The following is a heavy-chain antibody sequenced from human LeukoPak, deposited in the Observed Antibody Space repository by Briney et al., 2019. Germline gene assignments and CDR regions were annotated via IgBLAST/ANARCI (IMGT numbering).Heavy chain of an antibody. Sequence: PGGSLRLSCAASGFTFSSFAIDWVRPAPGKGLEWVAVISYDGSNKYYADSVKGRFTISRDNSKNTLYLQMNSLRAEDTAVYYCATPTVTTVYWGQGTLVTVSS. CDR3: ATPTVTTVY. CDR2: ISYDGSNK. CDR1: GFTFSSFA. D-gene: IGHD4-17*01. V-gene: IGHV3-30-3*01. J-gene: IGHJ4*02.